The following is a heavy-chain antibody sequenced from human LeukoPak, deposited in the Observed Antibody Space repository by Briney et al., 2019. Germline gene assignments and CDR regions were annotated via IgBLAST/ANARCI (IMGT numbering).Heavy chain of an antibody. CDR1: GFTFSNAW. V-gene: IGHV3-15*01. J-gene: IGHJ6*03. Sequence: GGSLRLSCAASGFTFSNAWMSWVRQAPGKGLEWVGRIKSKTDGGTTDYAAPVKGRFTISRDDSKNTLYLQMNSLKTEDTAVYYCISTGYGDYYYYYYMDVWGKGTTVTISS. CDR3: ISTGYGDYYYYYYMDV. CDR2: IKSKTDGGTT. D-gene: IGHD4-17*01.